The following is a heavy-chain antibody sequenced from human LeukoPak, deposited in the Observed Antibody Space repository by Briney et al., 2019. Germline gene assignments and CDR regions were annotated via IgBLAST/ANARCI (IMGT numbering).Heavy chain of an antibody. CDR1: GFTLSSYE. J-gene: IGHJ5*02. Sequence: GSLRLSCPVSGFTLSSYEMSWIRQAPGKGLEWVSSVDYSGGDTHYADSVMGRFTISRGNAKSSLSLQMNSLRAEETAVYYCCGYEGYGSPTNWFDPWGQGTLVTVSS. CDR2: VDYSGGDT. D-gene: IGHD5-12*01. CDR3: CGYEGYGSPTNWFDP. V-gene: IGHV3-23*01.